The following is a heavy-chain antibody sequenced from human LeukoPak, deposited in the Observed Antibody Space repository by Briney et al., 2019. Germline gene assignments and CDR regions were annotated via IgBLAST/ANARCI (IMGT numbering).Heavy chain of an antibody. CDR1: GFTFSSYW. J-gene: IGHJ4*02. D-gene: IGHD3-10*01. CDR2: IKQDGSEE. V-gene: IGHV3-7*04. CDR3: ARGEYYYGSESYYRGLDY. Sequence: GGSLRLSCAASGFTFSSYWMSWVRQAPGKGLEWVANIKQDGSEEYYVDSVKGRFTISRDNSKNTLYLQMNSLRAEDTAVYYCARGEYYYGSESYYRGLDYWGQGTLVTVSS.